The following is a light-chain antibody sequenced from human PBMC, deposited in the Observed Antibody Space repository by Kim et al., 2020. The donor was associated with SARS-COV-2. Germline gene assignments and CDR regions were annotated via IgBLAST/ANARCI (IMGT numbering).Light chain of an antibody. CDR1: STNVGNND. J-gene: IGLJ3*02. CDR2: SNN. CDR3: AAWDDSLNGWV. V-gene: IGLV1-44*01. Sequence: GEMRTIDCSVRSTNVGNNDVNWYQLLTGTAPKHLIYSNNLRPPGVPDRFSGSKSGTSASRAISGLQSVDEADYYCAAWDDSLNGWVFGGWTQLTVL.